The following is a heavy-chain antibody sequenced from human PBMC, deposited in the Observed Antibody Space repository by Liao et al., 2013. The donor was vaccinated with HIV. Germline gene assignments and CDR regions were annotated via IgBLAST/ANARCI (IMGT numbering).Heavy chain of an antibody. J-gene: IGHJ3*02. CDR1: GGSISNYF. CDR3: ARALVTEEAFDI. CDR2: VYYSGST. Sequence: QVRLQESGPGLVKPSDTLSLSCTVSGGSISNYFWSWVRQPPGKALEWIGYVYYSGSTNYNPSLKSRITMSVDTSKNLFSLKLSSVTAADTAVYYCARALVTEEAFDIWGRGTMVTVSS. V-gene: IGHV4-59*07.